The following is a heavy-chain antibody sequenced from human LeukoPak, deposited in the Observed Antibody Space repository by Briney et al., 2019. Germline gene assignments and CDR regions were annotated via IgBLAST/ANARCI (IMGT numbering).Heavy chain of an antibody. V-gene: IGHV4-30-2*01. CDR3: ARGPYCSSTSCHSAFDY. CDR1: GGSLSSGGYS. D-gene: IGHD2-2*01. CDR2: IYHSGTA. Sequence: SETLSLTCAVSGGSLSSGGYSWSWIRQAPGKGLEWIGYIYHSGTAYYNPSLKSRVILSVDRSKNQFSLKLSSVTAADTAVYYCARGPYCSSTSCHSAFDYWGQGTLVTVSS. J-gene: IGHJ4*02.